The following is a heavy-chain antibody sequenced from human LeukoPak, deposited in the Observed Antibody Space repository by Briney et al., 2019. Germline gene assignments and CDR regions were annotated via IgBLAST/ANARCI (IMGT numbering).Heavy chain of an antibody. CDR2: ISGSGGST. Sequence: GGSLRLSCAASGFTFSSYAMSWVRQAPGKGLEWVSAISGSGGSTYYADSVKGRFTISRDNSKNTLYLRMNSLRAEDTAVYYCAKDLRDCSSTSCYTNYHYGMDVWGQGTTVTVSS. V-gene: IGHV3-23*01. CDR1: GFTFSSYA. J-gene: IGHJ6*02. CDR3: AKDLRDCSSTSCYTNYHYGMDV. D-gene: IGHD2-2*02.